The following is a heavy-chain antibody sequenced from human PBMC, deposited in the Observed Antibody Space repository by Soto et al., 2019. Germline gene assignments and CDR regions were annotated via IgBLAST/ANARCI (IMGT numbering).Heavy chain of an antibody. D-gene: IGHD3-3*01. Sequence: GASVKVSCKASGYTFTSYGISWVRQAPGQGLEWMGGIIPIFGTANYAQKFQGRVTITADKSTSTAYMELSSLRSEDTAVYYCARDQIKSGYPRYGMDVWGQGTTVTVSS. CDR1: GYTFTSYG. CDR2: IIPIFGTA. J-gene: IGHJ6*02. CDR3: ARDQIKSGYPRYGMDV. V-gene: IGHV1-69*06.